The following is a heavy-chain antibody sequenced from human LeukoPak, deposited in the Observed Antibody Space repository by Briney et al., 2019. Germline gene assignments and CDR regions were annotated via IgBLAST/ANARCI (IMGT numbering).Heavy chain of an antibody. D-gene: IGHD6-13*01. CDR3: ARGGIAAAGSEFDY. Sequence: PSETLSLTCTVSGGSISSYYWSWIRQPPGKGLEWIGYIYYSGSTNYNPSLKSRVTISVDTSKNQFSLKLSSVTAADTAVYYCARGGIAAAGSEFDYWGQGTLVTVSS. CDR2: IYYSGST. J-gene: IGHJ4*02. CDR1: GGSISSYY. V-gene: IGHV4-59*01.